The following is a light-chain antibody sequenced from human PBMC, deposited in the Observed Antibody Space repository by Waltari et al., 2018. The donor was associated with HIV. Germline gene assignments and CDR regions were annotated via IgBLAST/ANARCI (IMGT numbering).Light chain of an antibody. J-gene: IGKJ2*01. CDR3: QQVQSYPYS. Sequence: DIQLTQSPSFLSASVGDTVNITCRAGQGITNYLAWNQQKPGKSPKLLIYAASFLQSGVPSRFNGRGSGTDFTLTISDLQPEDFATYYCQQVQSYPYSFGQGTKLEI. CDR1: QGITNY. V-gene: IGKV1-9*01. CDR2: AAS.